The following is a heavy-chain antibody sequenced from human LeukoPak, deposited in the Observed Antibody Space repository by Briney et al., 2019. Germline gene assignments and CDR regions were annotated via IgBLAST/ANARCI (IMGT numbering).Heavy chain of an antibody. D-gene: IGHD3/OR15-3a*01. J-gene: IGHJ6*03. CDR2: IRGSGGSA. Sequence: GGSLRLSCAASGFTFSSYGMKWARQAPGKGLEWVSSIRGSGGSADYADSVKGRFTISRDNSNNTLYLQMNSLRAEDTAVYYFAKSPAWTSYHYMDVWGRGTSVTVSS. CDR1: GFTFSSYG. V-gene: IGHV3-23*01. CDR3: AKSPAWTSYHYMDV.